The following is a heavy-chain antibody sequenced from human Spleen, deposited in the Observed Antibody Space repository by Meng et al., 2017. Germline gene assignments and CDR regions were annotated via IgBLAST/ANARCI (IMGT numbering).Heavy chain of an antibody. J-gene: IGHJ5*02. CDR3: AHRGKVTTGNWFDP. V-gene: IGHV2-5*02. D-gene: IGHD4-11*01. CDR1: GFSLTTSGVA. CDR2: IFWDDVK. Sequence: QITLKESGPTLVKPTQTLTLTCTFSGFSLTTSGVAVGWIRQPPGKALEWLALIFWDDVKRYNPSLKSRLTVTKDTSKNQVVLTMTNLDPVDTATYSCAHRGKVTTGNWFDPWGQGILVTSPQ.